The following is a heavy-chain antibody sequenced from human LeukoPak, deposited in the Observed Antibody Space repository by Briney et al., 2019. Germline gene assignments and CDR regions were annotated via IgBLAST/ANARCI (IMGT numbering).Heavy chain of an antibody. CDR2: ISSSSSYI. V-gene: IGHV3-21*01. D-gene: IGHD5-18*01. CDR1: GFTFSSYS. CDR3: ALGGRGYSYGVPIDY. Sequence: GGSLRLSCAASGFTFSSYSMNWVRQAPGKGLEWVSSISSSSSYIYYADSVKGRFTISRDNAKNSLYLKMNSRRAEDTAGYYCALGGRGYSYGVPIDYWGQGTLVTVSS. J-gene: IGHJ4*02.